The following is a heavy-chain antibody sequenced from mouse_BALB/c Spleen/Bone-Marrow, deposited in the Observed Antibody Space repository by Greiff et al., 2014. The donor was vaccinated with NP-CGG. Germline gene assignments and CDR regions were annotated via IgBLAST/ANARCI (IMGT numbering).Heavy chain of an antibody. V-gene: IGHV2-9*02. Sequence: VQLQQSGPGLVAPSQSLPITCTVSGFSLTSYGVHWVRQPPGKGLEWLGVIWAGGSTNYNLALMSRLSISKDNPKSQVFLKMNSLQTDDTAMYYCARYYCGFFDYWGQGTTLTVSS. CDR2: IWAGGST. D-gene: IGHD1-2*01. CDR1: GFSLTSYG. J-gene: IGHJ2*01. CDR3: ARYYCGFFDY.